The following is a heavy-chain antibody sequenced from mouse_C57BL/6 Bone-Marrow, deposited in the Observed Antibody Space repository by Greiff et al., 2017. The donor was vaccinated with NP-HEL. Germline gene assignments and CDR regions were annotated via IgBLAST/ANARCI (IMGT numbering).Heavy chain of an antibody. J-gene: IGHJ2*01. CDR2: IHPNSGST. CDR1: GYTFTSYW. D-gene: IGHD1-1*01. Sequence: QVQLQQPGAELVKPGASVKLSCKASGYTFTSYWMHWVKQRPGQGLEWIGMIHPNSGSTNYNEKFKSTATLTVDKSSSTAYMQLSSLTSEDSAVYYCAKGARLVVAYYCDYWGQGTTLTVSS. CDR3: AKGARLVVAYYCDY. V-gene: IGHV1-64*01.